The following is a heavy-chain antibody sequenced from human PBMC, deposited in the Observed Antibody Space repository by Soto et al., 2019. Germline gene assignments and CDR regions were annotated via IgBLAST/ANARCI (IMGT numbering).Heavy chain of an antibody. D-gene: IGHD3-9*01. J-gene: IGHJ4*02. CDR2: IYYSGST. CDR3: ARGYYDILTGYYTPFDY. V-gene: IGHV4-59*01. Sequence: PSEPLSLTCTVSGGSISSYYWSWIRQHPGKGLEWIGYIYYSGSTYYNPSLKSRVTISVDTSKNQFSLKLSSVTAADTAVYYCARGYYDILTGYYTPFDYWGQGTLVTVSS. CDR1: GGSISSYY.